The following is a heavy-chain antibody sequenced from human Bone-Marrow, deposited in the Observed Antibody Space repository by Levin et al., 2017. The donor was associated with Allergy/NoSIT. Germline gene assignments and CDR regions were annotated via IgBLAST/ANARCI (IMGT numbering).Heavy chain of an antibody. V-gene: IGHV4-59*01. CDR1: GGSISNSH. J-gene: IGHJ5*02. CDR2: LYYSGIT. CDR3: ASGPYCSAGSCYSGGWFGP. D-gene: IGHD2-15*01. Sequence: NPSETLSLTCTVSGGSISNSHWSWIRQSPGKGLEWIGNLYYSGITNYNPSLKSRVTISVHTSKNQFSLILSSVTAADTAVYYCASGPYCSAGSCYSGGWFGPWGQGSLVTVSS.